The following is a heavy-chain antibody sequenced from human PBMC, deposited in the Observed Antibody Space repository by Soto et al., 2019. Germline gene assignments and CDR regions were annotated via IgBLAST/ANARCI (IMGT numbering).Heavy chain of an antibody. V-gene: IGHV3-23*01. CDR2: LSGSGGST. Sequence: GGSLRLSCAASGFTFSSYAMSWVRQAPGKGLEWVSALSGSGGSTYYADSVKGWFTISRDNSKNTLYRQMNSLKAEPPAVYSSPNFADYDFRSAKKQFEPWGRGTLVTVSS. CDR1: GFTFSSYA. CDR3: PNFADYDFRSAKKQFEP. J-gene: IGHJ5*02. D-gene: IGHD3-3*01.